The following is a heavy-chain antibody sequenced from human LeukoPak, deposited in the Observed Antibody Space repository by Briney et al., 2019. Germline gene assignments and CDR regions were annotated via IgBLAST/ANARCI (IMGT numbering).Heavy chain of an antibody. D-gene: IGHD3-22*01. J-gene: IGHJ4*02. CDR2: IYHSGNT. CDR3: ARGYYDPHDY. Sequence: PSETLSLTCAVSGYSISSGYYWGWIRQPPGKGLEWIGSIYHSGNTYYNPSLKSRVTISVDTSKNQFSLKLSSVTAADTAVYYCARGYYDPHDYWGQGTLVTVSS. CDR1: GYSISSGYY. V-gene: IGHV4-38-2*01.